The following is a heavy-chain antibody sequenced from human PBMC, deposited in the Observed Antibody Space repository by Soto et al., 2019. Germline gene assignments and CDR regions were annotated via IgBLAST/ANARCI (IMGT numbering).Heavy chain of an antibody. CDR1: GFTVSSYY. CDR3: ARDKFRRTVYYFDY. D-gene: IGHD4-17*01. V-gene: IGHV3-66*01. J-gene: IGHJ4*02. Sequence: GGSLRLSCAASGFTVSSYYMSWVRQAPGKGLEWVSIIYSGGSTYYADSVKGRFTISRDNSKNTLYLQMNSLRAEDTAVYYCARDKFRRTVYYFDYWGQGTLVTVSS. CDR2: IYSGGST.